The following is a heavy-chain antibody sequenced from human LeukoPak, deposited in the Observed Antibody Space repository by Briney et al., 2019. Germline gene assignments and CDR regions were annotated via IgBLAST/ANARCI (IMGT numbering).Heavy chain of an antibody. Sequence: SETLSLTCTVSGGSISSGGYYWSWIRQHPGKGLEWIGYIYYSGSTYYNPSLKSRVTISVDTSKNQFSLTLASVTAADTAMYYCAKTYFYDTSQSYYFDYWSQGTLVTVSS. CDR1: GGSISSGGYY. J-gene: IGHJ4*02. CDR3: AKTYFYDTSQSYYFDY. CDR2: IYYSGST. V-gene: IGHV4-31*03. D-gene: IGHD3-22*01.